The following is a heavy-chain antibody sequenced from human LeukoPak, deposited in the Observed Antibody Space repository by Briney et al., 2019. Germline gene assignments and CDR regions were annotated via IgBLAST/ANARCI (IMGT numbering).Heavy chain of an antibody. Sequence: PSETLSLTCTVSGGSISSHYWSWIRQPPRKGLEWIGCVYYSGSTNYKPSLKSRVTISVDTSKNQSSLKLSSVTAADTAVYYCARYSTGWYDAFDIWGQGTMVTVSS. CDR2: VYYSGST. CDR1: GGSISSHY. CDR3: ARYSTGWYDAFDI. J-gene: IGHJ3*02. D-gene: IGHD6-19*01. V-gene: IGHV4-59*11.